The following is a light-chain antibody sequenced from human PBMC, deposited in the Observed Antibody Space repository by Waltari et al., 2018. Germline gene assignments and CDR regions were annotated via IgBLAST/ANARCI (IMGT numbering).Light chain of an antibody. CDR1: QTVTSAY. J-gene: IGKJ4*01. Sequence: ILLTQSPGTLSLSPGERATLSCRASQTVTSAYLAWYQQKPGQPPRLLIYDTSSRATAIPDMFSGSGSGTDFTLTIRRLEPEDFAVYYCQQYDSSPLTFGGGTKVEIK. CDR3: QQYDSSPLT. CDR2: DTS. V-gene: IGKV3-20*01.